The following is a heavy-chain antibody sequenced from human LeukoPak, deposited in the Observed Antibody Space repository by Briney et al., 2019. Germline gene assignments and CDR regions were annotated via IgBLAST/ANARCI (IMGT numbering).Heavy chain of an antibody. V-gene: IGHV1-18*01. Sequence: GASVKVSCKTSGYTFTRYGISWFRQAPVQGLECMGWINPDNRNIKYVDKFQDRVTISTDTSTALANLEMSMQKSADTDVDYGARELTRKKSYGYDASDLWGQGTTVTVSS. J-gene: IGHJ3*01. D-gene: IGHD3-16*01. CDR2: INPDNRNI. CDR1: GYTFTRYG. CDR3: ARELTRKKSYGYDASDL.